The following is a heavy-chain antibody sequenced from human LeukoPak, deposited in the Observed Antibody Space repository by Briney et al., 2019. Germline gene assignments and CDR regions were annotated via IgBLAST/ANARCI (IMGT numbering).Heavy chain of an antibody. CDR2: ISAYNGNT. V-gene: IGHV1-18*01. D-gene: IGHD6-13*01. CDR1: GYTFTSYG. J-gene: IGHJ5*02. CDR3: ASEWNIAAAGGWFDP. Sequence: GASVKVSCKASGYTFTSYGISWVRQAPGQGLEWMGWISAYNGNTNYAQKLQGRVTMTTDTSTSTAYMELRSLRSEDTAVYYCASEWNIAAAGGWFDPWGQGTLVTVSS.